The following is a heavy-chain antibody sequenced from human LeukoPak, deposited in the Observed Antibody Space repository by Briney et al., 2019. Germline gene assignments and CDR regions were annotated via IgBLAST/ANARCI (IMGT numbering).Heavy chain of an antibody. J-gene: IGHJ4*02. V-gene: IGHV3-53*01. CDR2: IYSGGST. Sequence: PGGSLRLSCAASGFTFSSYAMSWVRQAPGKGLEWVSVIYSGGSTYYTDSVKGRFTISRDNSKNTLYLQMNSLRAEDTAVYYCARATTPITFDYWGQGTLVTVSS. CDR1: GFTFSSYA. CDR3: ARATTPITFDY. D-gene: IGHD1-26*01.